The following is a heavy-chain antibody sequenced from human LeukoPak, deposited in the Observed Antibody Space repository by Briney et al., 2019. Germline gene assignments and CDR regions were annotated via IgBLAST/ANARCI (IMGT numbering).Heavy chain of an antibody. J-gene: IGHJ3*02. CDR3: ARDYDPYYDILTGPGSPDI. CDR1: GFTFSDYY. V-gene: IGHV3-11*01. D-gene: IGHD3-9*01. CDR2: ISSSGSTI. Sequence: KPGGSMRLSCAASGFTFSDYYMSWIRQAPGKGLEWVSYISSSGSTIYYADSVKGRFTISRDNAKNSLYLQMNSLRAEDTAVYYCARDYDPYYDILTGPGSPDIWGQGTMVTVSS.